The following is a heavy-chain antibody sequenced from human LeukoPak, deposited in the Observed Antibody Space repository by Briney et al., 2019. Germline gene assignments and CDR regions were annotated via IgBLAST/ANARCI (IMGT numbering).Heavy chain of an antibody. V-gene: IGHV4-59*01. Sequence: SETLSLTCSVSGGSITGYSWSWIRQTPGKGMEWIGYISYNGNTRNNTSPDSRLSMSVAPPTKQFFLNLRSVTAADTAVYYCVRGPYGSSISNWFDPWGQGLLVTASP. J-gene: IGHJ5*02. CDR3: VRGPYGSSISNWFDP. CDR1: GGSITGYS. D-gene: IGHD3-10*01. CDR2: ISYNGNT.